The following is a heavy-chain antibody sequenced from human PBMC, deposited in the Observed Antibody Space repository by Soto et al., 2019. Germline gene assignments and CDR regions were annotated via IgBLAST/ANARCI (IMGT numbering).Heavy chain of an antibody. CDR3: ARRKERSGPHYFDY. CDR2: MNPYNGNT. J-gene: IGHJ4*02. CDR1: GYTFNTYD. D-gene: IGHD6-25*01. Sequence: ASVKVSCKASGYTFNTYDIYWMRQATGQGLEWMGWMNPYNGNTGYAQKFQGRVTVTRNTSISTVYMELSGLRPDDTAVYYCARRKERSGPHYFDYWGQGSQVTVSS. V-gene: IGHV1-8*01.